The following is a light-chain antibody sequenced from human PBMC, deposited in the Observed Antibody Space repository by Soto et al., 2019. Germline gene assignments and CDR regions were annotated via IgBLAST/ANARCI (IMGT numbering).Light chain of an antibody. CDR1: SSNIGGNS. CDR2: DDN. V-gene: IGLV1-51*01. J-gene: IGLJ1*01. Sequence: QSVLTQPPSVSAAPGQKVTISCSGSSSNIGGNSVSWYQQLPGTAPKLLIYDDNKRPSGIPDRFSGSKSGTSATLGITGFQTGDEADYYCISYTDSSTFVFGTGTKVTVL. CDR3: ISYTDSSTFV.